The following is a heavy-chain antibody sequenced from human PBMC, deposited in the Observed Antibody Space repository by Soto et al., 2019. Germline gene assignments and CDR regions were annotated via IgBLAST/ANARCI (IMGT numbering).Heavy chain of an antibody. D-gene: IGHD4-17*01. Sequence: XSVKVSCKVSGYSLTELSMHWGRQAPGKGLEWMGGFDPEDGETIYAQKFQGRVTMTEDTSTDTAYMELSSLRSEDTAVYYCATMLSFRDYGDYDYWGQGTLVTVSS. J-gene: IGHJ4*02. V-gene: IGHV1-24*01. CDR1: GYSLTELS. CDR2: FDPEDGET. CDR3: ATMLSFRDYGDYDY.